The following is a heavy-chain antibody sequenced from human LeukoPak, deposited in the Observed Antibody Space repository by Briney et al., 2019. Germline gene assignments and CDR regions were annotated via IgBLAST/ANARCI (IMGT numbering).Heavy chain of an antibody. D-gene: IGHD1-14*01. V-gene: IGHV4-59*01. CDR1: GGSISSYY. Sequence: SETLSLTCTVSGGSISSYYWSWIRQPPGKGLEWIGYIYYSGSTNYNPSLKSRVTISVDTSKNQFSLKLSSVTAAGTAVYYCARVPDNNWFDPWGQGTLVTVSS. J-gene: IGHJ5*02. CDR3: ARVPDNNWFDP. CDR2: IYYSGST.